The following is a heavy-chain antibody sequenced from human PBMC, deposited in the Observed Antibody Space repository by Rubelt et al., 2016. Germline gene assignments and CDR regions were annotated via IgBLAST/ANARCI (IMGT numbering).Heavy chain of an antibody. D-gene: IGHD3-10*01. CDR2: IYYSGST. J-gene: IGHJ4*02. Sequence: SSSYYWGWIRQPPGKGLEWIGSIYYSGSTYYNPSLKSRVTISVDTSKNQFSLKLSSVTAADTAVYYCSRFSRGGAFHYYGSGSYYNFDYWGQGTLVTVSS. CDR1: SSSYY. CDR3: SRFSRGGAFHYYGSGSYYNFDY. V-gene: IGHV4-39*07.